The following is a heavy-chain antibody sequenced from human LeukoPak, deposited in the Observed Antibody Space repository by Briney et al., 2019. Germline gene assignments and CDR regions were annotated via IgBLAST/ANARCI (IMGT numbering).Heavy chain of an antibody. CDR3: ARDHTDPRQVAGMVPPNWFDP. V-gene: IGHV4-39*07. D-gene: IGHD6-19*01. Sequence: SETLSLTCTVSGGSISSSSYYWGWIRQPPGKGLEWIGTIYYSGSTSYSPSLKSRVTISVDTSKNQFSLNLSSVTAADTAVYYCARDHTDPRQVAGMVPPNWFDPWGQGTLVTVSS. CDR1: GGSISSSSYY. J-gene: IGHJ5*02. CDR2: IYYSGST.